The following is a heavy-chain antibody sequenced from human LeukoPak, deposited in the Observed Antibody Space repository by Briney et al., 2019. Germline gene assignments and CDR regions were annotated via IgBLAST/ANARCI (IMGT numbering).Heavy chain of an antibody. J-gene: IGHJ4*02. D-gene: IGHD3-3*02. CDR2: IIPIFGTA. CDR3: ARDYLFRWSHLWN. CDR1: GGTFSSYA. V-gene: IGHV1-69*05. Sequence: TSVKVSCKASGGTFSSYAISWVRQAPGQGLEWMGRIIPIFGTANYAQKSQGRVTITTDESTSTAYMELSSLRSEDTAVYYCARDYLFRWSHLWNWGQGTLVTVSS.